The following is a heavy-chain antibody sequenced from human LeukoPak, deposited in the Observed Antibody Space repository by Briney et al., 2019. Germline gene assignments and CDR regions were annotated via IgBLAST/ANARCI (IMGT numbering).Heavy chain of an antibody. Sequence: GGSLRLSCAASGFTFSSYTMNWVRQAPGKGLEWVSSISSSSSYIYYADSVKGRFTISRDNAKNSLYLQMNSLRAEDTAVYYCASEYGDETYYGMDVWGQGTTVTVSS. CDR2: ISSSSSYI. CDR1: GFTFSSYT. D-gene: IGHD4-17*01. J-gene: IGHJ6*02. CDR3: ASEYGDETYYGMDV. V-gene: IGHV3-21*01.